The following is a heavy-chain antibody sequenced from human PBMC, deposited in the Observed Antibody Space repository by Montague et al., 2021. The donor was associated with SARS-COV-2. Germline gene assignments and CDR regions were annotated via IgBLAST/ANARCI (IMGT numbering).Heavy chain of an antibody. CDR3: ARWDPQTLTLIGLRGKSAIDY. J-gene: IGHJ4*02. V-gene: IGHV4-34*01. CDR2: INHSGTT. Sequence: SQTLSLTCAVYGGSFSGYYWTWIRQSPGKGLEWIAEINHSGTTNYNFNPSLRSRVTISVDTSKSQFSLKLSSVTAADTGVYYCARWDPQTLTLIGLRGKSAIDYWGQGTLVTASS. D-gene: IGHD4-23*01. CDR1: GGSFSGYY.